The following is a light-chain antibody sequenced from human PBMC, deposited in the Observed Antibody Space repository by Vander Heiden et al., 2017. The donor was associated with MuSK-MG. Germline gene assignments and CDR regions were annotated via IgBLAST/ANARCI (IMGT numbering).Light chain of an antibody. CDR1: SSDVGGYNY. CDR3: SSYTTSSTQV. J-gene: IGLJ1*01. CDR2: DVS. Sequence: QSALTQPASVSGSPGQSITISCTGTSSDVGGYNYVSRYQQHPGKAPKLMIYDVSYRPSGVANRCSGSKSGNTASLTISGLQAEDEADYYCSSYTTSSTQVFGTGTKVTVL. V-gene: IGLV2-14*03.